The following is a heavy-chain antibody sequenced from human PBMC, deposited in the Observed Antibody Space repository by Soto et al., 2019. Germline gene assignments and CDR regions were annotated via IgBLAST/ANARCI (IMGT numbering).Heavy chain of an antibody. Sequence: QVQLVESGGRVVQPGRSLRLSCAASGFIFNRYAIHWVRQTPGKGLEWVAVISKDGSVQYYADSVRGRFIISRDKSKDKVYLEMNSLRAEDTAVFYCARSRSGAVPDSFGYWGQGTRVTVSS. CDR1: GFIFNRYA. J-gene: IGHJ4*02. CDR2: ISKDGSVQ. V-gene: IGHV3-30-3*01. CDR3: ARSRSGAVPDSFGY. D-gene: IGHD3-3*01.